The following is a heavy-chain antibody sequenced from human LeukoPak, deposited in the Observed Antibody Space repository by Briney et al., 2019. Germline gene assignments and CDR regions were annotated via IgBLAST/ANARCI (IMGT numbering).Heavy chain of an antibody. CDR1: GGSISSGGYY. CDR3: ARDCSTVTNQPGLGFDP. J-gene: IGHJ5*02. Sequence: SQTLSLTCTVSGGSISSGGYYCSWIRQHPGKGLEWIGYIYYSGSTYYNPSLKSRVTISVDTSKNQFSLKLSSVTAADTAVYYCARDCSTVTNQPGLGFDPWGQGTLVTVSS. CDR2: IYYSGST. D-gene: IGHD4-17*01. V-gene: IGHV4-31*03.